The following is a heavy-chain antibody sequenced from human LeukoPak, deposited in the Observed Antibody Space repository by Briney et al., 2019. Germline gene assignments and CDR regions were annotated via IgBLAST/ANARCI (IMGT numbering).Heavy chain of an antibody. CDR1: GYSFTNYW. CDR3: ARHLIAASATNRSPFDV. J-gene: IGHJ3*01. D-gene: IGHD6-13*01. Sequence: GESLKISCMGSGYSFTNYWIGWVRQMPGEGLEWMGIIYPGDSETTYSPAFRGQVTISADKSINTAYLQWSSLKASDTAMYYCARHLIAASATNRSPFDVWGQGTMVTVSS. V-gene: IGHV5-51*01. CDR2: IYPGDSET.